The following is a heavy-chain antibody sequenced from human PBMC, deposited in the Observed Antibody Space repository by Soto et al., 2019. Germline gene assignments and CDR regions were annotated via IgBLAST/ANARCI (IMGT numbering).Heavy chain of an antibody. CDR3: ARAYYYDSSGYYSGYYFDS. CDR2: IYYSGTT. CDR1: GGSISDYY. V-gene: IGHV4-59*01. D-gene: IGHD3-22*01. J-gene: IGHJ4*02. Sequence: SLTCTGSGGSISDYYWSWIRQPPGKGLEWIGNIYYSGTTNYKPSLKSRVTISADTSKKQFSLNLSSVTAADTAVYYCARAYYYDSSGYYSGYYFDSWGQGTLVTVSS.